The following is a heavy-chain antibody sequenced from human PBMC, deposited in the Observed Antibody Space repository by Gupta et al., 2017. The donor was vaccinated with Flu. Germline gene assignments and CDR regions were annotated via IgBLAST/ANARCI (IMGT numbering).Heavy chain of an antibody. V-gene: IGHV1-69*01. D-gene: IGHD2-21*02. Sequence: VQLVQSGAEVKETGSSVKVSCKASGGTFSSESITWVRQAPGHGLEWMGGILPVISATNYAQKLQGRVTITADEPTRTIYMELSSLRSDDTAVYYCAREFPCGGDCYFLDSWGQGTLVSVYS. CDR2: ILPVISAT. CDR3: AREFPCGGDCYFLDS. J-gene: IGHJ4*02. CDR1: GGTFSSES.